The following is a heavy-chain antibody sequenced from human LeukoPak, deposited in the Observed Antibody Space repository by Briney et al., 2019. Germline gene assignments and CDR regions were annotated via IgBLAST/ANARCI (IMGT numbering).Heavy chain of an antibody. J-gene: IGHJ6*02. CDR3: ARAGIAVAGDGMDV. CDR1: GFTVSSNY. Sequence: GGSLRLSCAASGFTVSSNYMSWVRQAPGKGLEWVSVIYSGGSTYYADSVKGRFTISRDNSKNTLYLQMNSLRAEDTAVYYCARAGIAVAGDGMDVWGQGTTVTVSS. D-gene: IGHD6-19*01. V-gene: IGHV3-66*01. CDR2: IYSGGST.